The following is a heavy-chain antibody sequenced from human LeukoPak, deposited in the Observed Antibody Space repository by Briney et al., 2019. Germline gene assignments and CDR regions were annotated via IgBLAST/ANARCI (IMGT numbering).Heavy chain of an antibody. J-gene: IGHJ3*02. V-gene: IGHV4-59*01. CDR3: AGVARMGGVVKGAFDI. D-gene: IGHD3-3*01. CDR1: GGSISSYY. Sequence: PSETLSLTCTVSGGSISSYYWSWIRQPPGKGLEWIGYIYYSGSTNYNPSLKSRVTISVDTSKNQFSLKLSSVTAADTAVYYCAGVARMGGVVKGAFDIWGQGTMVTVSS. CDR2: IYYSGST.